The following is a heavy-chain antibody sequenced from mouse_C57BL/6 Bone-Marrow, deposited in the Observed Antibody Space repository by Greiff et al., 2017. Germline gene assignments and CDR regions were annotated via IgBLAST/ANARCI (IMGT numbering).Heavy chain of an antibody. Sequence: EVQLQQSGAELMKPGASVKLSCKATGYTFTGYWIEWVKQRPEQGLEWIGRIDPEDGDTEYAPKFQGKATMTADTSSNTAYLQLSSLTSEDTAVYYCTRGGYYGSKGAWFAYWGQGTLVTVSA. J-gene: IGHJ3*01. CDR3: TRGGYYGSKGAWFAY. CDR1: GYTFTGYW. D-gene: IGHD1-1*01. V-gene: IGHV14-1*01. CDR2: IDPEDGDT.